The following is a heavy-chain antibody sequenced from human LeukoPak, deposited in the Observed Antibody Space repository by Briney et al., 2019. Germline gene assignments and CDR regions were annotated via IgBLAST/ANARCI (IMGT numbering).Heavy chain of an antibody. CDR3: AKGDIVVVPAILEEQLAPDY. CDR2: ISGSGGST. D-gene: IGHD2-2*01. Sequence: PGGSLRLSCAASGFTFSSYAMNWVRQAPGKGLEWVSAISGSGGSTYYADSVKGRFTISRDNSKNTLYLQMNSLRAEDTAVYYCAKGDIVVVPAILEEQLAPDYWGQGTLVTVSS. CDR1: GFTFSSYA. V-gene: IGHV3-23*01. J-gene: IGHJ4*02.